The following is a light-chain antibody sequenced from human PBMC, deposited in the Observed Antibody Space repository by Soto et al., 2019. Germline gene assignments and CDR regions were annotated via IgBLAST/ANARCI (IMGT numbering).Light chain of an antibody. Sequence: QSALTQPASVSGSPGQSITISCTGTSSDVGIYNSVSWYQQHPGKAPKLMIYEVSNRPSGVSNRFSGSKSGNTASLTISGLQAEDEADYYCSSATSSSTYVVFGGGTKLTVL. J-gene: IGLJ2*01. V-gene: IGLV2-14*01. CDR1: SSDVGIYNS. CDR2: EVS. CDR3: SSATSSSTYVV.